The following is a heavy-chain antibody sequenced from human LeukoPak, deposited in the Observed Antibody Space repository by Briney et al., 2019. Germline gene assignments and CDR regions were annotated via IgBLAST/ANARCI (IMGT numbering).Heavy chain of an antibody. D-gene: IGHD3-16*02. CDR2: ISGSGGST. J-gene: IGHJ4*02. Sequence: GGSLRLSCAASGFTFSNYAMSWVRQAPGRGLEWVSAISGSGGSTYYIDSVKGRFTISRDNSKSTLYLQMNSLRAEDTAVYYCAKDMVWDYDNVWGSNRLRFGFDYWGQGTLVTVSS. CDR1: GFTFSNYA. V-gene: IGHV3-23*01. CDR3: AKDMVWDYDNVWGSNRLRFGFDY.